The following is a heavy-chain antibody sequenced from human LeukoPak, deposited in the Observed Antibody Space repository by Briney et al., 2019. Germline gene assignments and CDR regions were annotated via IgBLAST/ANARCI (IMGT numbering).Heavy chain of an antibody. CDR2: IRYDGSNK. J-gene: IGHJ4*02. Sequence: GGSLRLSCAASGFTFSSYGMHWVRQAPGKGLDWVAFIRYDGSNKYYADSVKGRFTISRDNSKNTLYLQMNSLRAEDTAVYYCAKTSYSSGWPDTFDYWGQGTLVTVSS. CDR3: AKTSYSSGWPDTFDY. CDR1: GFTFSSYG. D-gene: IGHD6-19*01. V-gene: IGHV3-30*02.